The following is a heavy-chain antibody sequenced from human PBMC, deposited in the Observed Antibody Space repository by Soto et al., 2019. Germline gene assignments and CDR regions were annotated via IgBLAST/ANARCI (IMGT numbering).Heavy chain of an antibody. CDR2: IYYSGST. D-gene: IGHD5-18*01. J-gene: IGHJ4*02. V-gene: IGHV4-39*01. CDR3: ASGYSYGLDY. CDR1: GGSISSSSYY. Sequence: PSETLSLTCTVSGGSISSSSYYWGCIRQPPGKGLEWIGSIYYSGSTYYNPSLKSRVTISVDTSKNQFSLKLSSVTAADTAVYYCASGYSYGLDYWGQGTLVTVSS.